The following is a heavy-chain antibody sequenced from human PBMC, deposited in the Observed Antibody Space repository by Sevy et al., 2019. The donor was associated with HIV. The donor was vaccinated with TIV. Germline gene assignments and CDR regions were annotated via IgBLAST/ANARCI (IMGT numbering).Heavy chain of an antibody. CDR2: ISYDTKTK. CDR3: PKGSAAAAVLDV. CDR1: GFTFSRFG. V-gene: IGHV3-30*18. D-gene: IGHD6-13*01. J-gene: IGHJ4*02. Sequence: GGFLRLSCAASGFTFSRFGMHWVRQAPGKGLVWLAVISYDTKTKQFADSLKGRIAISRDNTKNKVDLQINSLRLEDTAVYYCPKGSAAAAVLDVWGRGTLVTVSS.